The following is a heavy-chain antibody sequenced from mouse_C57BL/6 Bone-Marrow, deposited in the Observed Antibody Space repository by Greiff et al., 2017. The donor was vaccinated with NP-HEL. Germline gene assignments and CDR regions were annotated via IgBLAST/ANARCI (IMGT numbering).Heavy chain of an antibody. Sequence: QVQLQQPGTELVKPGASVKLSCKASGYTFTSYWMHWVKQRPGQGLEWIGNINPSNGGTNYNEKFKSKATLTVDKSSSTAYMQLSSLTSEDSAVYYCARPNPIYDGYSSFDYWGQGTTLTVSS. V-gene: IGHV1-53*01. J-gene: IGHJ2*01. D-gene: IGHD2-3*01. CDR1: GYTFTSYW. CDR2: INPSNGGT. CDR3: ARPNPIYDGYSSFDY.